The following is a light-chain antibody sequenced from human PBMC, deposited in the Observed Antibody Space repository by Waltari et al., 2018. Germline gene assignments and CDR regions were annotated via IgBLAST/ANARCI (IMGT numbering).Light chain of an antibody. CDR1: SSAAGGYDS. V-gene: IGLV2-11*01. Sequence: QPALPQSRSVSGSPGHSATLSCTGTSSAAGGYDSVSWYQQHPGKAPKLVIYDVYKRPSEVPDRFSASKSGNTPSLTISGLQADDEADYYCCAYAYTYWVFGGGTKVTVL. CDR3: CAYAYTYWV. CDR2: DVY. J-gene: IGLJ3*02.